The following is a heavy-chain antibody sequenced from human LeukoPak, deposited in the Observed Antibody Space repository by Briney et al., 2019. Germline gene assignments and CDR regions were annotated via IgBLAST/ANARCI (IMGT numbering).Heavy chain of an antibody. D-gene: IGHD3-9*01. J-gene: IGHJ4*02. CDR2: ISAYNGNT. CDR1: GYTLTSYG. CDR3: ARDTHSYDILTGYNDY. Sequence: ASVKVSCKASGYTLTSYGISWVRQAPGQGLEWMGWISAYNGNTNYAQKLQGRVTMTTDTSTSTAYMELRSLRSDDTAVYYCARDTHSYDILTGYNDYWGQGTLVTVSS. V-gene: IGHV1-18*01.